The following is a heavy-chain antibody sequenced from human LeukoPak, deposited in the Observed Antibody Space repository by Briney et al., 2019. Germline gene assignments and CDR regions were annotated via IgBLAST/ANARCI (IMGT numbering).Heavy chain of an antibody. V-gene: IGHV3-74*01. Sequence: PGGSLRLSCADSGFTFSSYWMHWVRQAPGKGLVWVSRINSDGSITTYADSVKGRFTISRDNAKNTLYLQMNSLRAGDTAVYYCAGGISATGGGWGQGTMVTVSS. CDR1: GFTFSSYW. CDR3: AGGISATGGG. J-gene: IGHJ3*01. CDR2: INSDGSIT. D-gene: IGHD6-13*01.